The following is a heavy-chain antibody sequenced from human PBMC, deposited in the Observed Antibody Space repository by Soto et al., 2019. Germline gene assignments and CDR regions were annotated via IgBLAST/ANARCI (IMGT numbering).Heavy chain of an antibody. D-gene: IGHD1-1*01. Sequence: HLVESGGDLVKPGGSLRLSCAVSGFMFSGAWMSWVRQAPGKGLEWVGRIKSKRDGGTTDYAPPVKGRFVISRDDSKNTLYLQMNSLKNADTAVYYCVEGWNDFWGQGTLVAVSS. CDR1: GFMFSGAW. V-gene: IGHV3-15*01. J-gene: IGHJ4*02. CDR2: IKSKRDGGTT. CDR3: VEGWNDF.